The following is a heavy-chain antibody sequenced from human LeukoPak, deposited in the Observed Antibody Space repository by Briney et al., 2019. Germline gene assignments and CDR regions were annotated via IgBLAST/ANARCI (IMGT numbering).Heavy chain of an antibody. D-gene: IGHD3-3*01. CDR2: ISAYNGNT. CDR1: GYTFTSYG. V-gene: IGHV1-18*01. J-gene: IGHJ6*03. CDR3: ARAPTRPIFGVPKLYYYYMDV. Sequence: ASVKVSCKASGYTFTSYGISWVRQAPGQGLEWMGWISAYNGNTNYAQKLQGRVTMTTDTSTSTAYMELRSLRSDDTAVYYCARAPTRPIFGVPKLYYYYMDVWGKGTTVTVSS.